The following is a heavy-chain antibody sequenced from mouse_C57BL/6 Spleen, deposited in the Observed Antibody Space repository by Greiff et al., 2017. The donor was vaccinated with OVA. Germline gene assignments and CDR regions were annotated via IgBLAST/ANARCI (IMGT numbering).Heavy chain of an antibody. V-gene: IGHV1-15*01. CDR2: IDPETGGT. CDR1: GYTFTDYE. Sequence: QVQLQQSGAELVRPGASVTLSCKASGYTFTDYEMHWVKQTPVHGLEWIGAIDPETGGTAYNQKFKGKAILTADKSSSTAYMELRSLTSEDSAVYYCTRWNPNYYGSSYPYAMDYWGQGTSVTVSS. J-gene: IGHJ4*01. CDR3: TRWNPNYYGSSYPYAMDY. D-gene: IGHD1-1*01.